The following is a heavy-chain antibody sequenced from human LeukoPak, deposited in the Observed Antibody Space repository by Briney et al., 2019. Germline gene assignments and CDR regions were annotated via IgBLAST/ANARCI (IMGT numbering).Heavy chain of an antibody. CDR2: ISSHGDAT. CDR1: GFRFNNFV. CDR3: AKGTSSWHEFDS. D-gene: IGHD6-13*01. Sequence: GGSLRLSCAASGFRFNNFVMNWVRQAPGKGLEWVATISSHGDATHYADSVKGRFTISRDNSKNYLYLQMNSLRAEDTALYYCAKGTSSWHEFDSWGQGTLVTVSS. V-gene: IGHV3-43D*03. J-gene: IGHJ4*02.